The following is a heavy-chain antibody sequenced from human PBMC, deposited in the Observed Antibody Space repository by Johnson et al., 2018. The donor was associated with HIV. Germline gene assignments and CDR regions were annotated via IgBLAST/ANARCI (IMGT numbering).Heavy chain of an antibody. D-gene: IGHD6-13*01. Sequence: VQLVESGGGLVQPGGSLRLSCAASGFTLSRYDMHWVRQATGKGLEWVSAIGTAGDTYYPGSVKGRFTISRENAKNSLYLQMNSLRAGDTAVYYCARGVPIAAAGHDAFDIWGQGTMVTVSS. J-gene: IGHJ3*02. CDR1: GFTLSRYD. CDR3: ARGVPIAAAGHDAFDI. V-gene: IGHV3-13*01. CDR2: IGTAGDT.